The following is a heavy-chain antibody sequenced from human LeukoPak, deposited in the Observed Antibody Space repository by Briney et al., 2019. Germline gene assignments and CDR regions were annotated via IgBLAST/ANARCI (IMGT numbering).Heavy chain of an antibody. CDR1: GFTFSSYA. CDR2: ISYDGSNK. Sequence: GGSLRLSCAASGFTFSSYAMHWVRQAPGKGLEWVAVISYDGSNKYYADSVKGRFTISRDNSKNTLYLQMNSLRAEDTAVYYCAREDSVESSSSFDYWGQGTLVTVSS. CDR3: AREDSVESSSSFDY. V-gene: IGHV3-30*04. J-gene: IGHJ4*02. D-gene: IGHD6-13*01.